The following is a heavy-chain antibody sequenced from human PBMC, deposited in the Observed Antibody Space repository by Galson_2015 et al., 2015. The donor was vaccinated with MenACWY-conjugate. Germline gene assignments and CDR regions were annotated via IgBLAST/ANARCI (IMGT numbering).Heavy chain of an antibody. Sequence: SLRLSCAASGFTFSTCGMHWVRQAPGKGLEWVAFIRYDESIKYYEDSVKGRFTITRDNSKNTLYLQMNSLRAEDTAVYYCAKDLPRIFQAWDYWGQGTLVTVSS. V-gene: IGHV3-30*02. CDR1: GFTFSTCG. D-gene: IGHD2/OR15-2a*01. J-gene: IGHJ4*02. CDR3: AKDLPRIFQAWDY. CDR2: IRYDESIK.